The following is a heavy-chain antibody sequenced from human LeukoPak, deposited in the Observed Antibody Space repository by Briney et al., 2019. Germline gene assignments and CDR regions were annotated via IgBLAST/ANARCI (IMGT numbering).Heavy chain of an antibody. D-gene: IGHD3-10*01. J-gene: IGHJ4*02. Sequence: ASVKVSCKVSGYTLTELSMHWVRQAPGKGLEWMGGFDPEGGETIYAQKFQGRVTMTEDTSTDTAYMELSSLRSDDTAVYYCARDPLGGFGELSNDYWGQGTLVTVSS. V-gene: IGHV1-24*01. CDR2: FDPEGGET. CDR3: ARDPLGGFGELSNDY. CDR1: GYTLTELS.